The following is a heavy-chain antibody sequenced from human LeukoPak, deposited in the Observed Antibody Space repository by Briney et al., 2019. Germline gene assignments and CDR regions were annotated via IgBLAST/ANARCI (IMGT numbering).Heavy chain of an antibody. CDR1: GGSIRSFY. CDR3: ARHGRDVILGY. Sequence: SETLSLTCTVTGGSIRSFYWSWIRHSPGEGLVWIGSIYYSGSTSYSPSLKSRVSMSVDMSKNQFSLRLSSVTAADTAIYYCARHGRDVILGYWGQGTLVTVSS. CDR2: IYYSGST. V-gene: IGHV4-59*08. J-gene: IGHJ4*02. D-gene: IGHD1-26*01.